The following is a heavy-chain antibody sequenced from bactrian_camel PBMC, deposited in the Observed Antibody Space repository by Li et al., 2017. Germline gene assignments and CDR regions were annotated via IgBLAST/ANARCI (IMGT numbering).Heavy chain of an antibody. J-gene: IGHJ4*01. D-gene: IGHD6*01. CDR3: AAEDYCGGSWNLAENYLY. V-gene: IGHV3S53*01. Sequence: HVQLVESGGGSVQAGGSLRLSCAASADALMFMAWFRQAPGQKREVVATISTGGSSTMYHDSVKGRFTIAQDNAKNTVYLQMNSLRPEDTAMYYCAAEDYCGGSWNLAENYLYWGRGTQVTVS. CDR1: ADALMF. CDR2: ISTGGSST.